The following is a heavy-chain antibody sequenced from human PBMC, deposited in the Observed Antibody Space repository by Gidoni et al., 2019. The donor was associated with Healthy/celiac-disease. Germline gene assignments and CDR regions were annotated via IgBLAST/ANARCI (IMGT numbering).Heavy chain of an antibody. D-gene: IGHD6-13*01. V-gene: IGHV4-59*01. CDR3: AREVTSSSWYRGWFDP. J-gene: IGHJ5*02. CDR2: IYYRGTT. Sequence: QVQLPESAAGLGKPPGTLSLNCTGSGHSISSYYGSCIRQPPGKGLKWIGYIYYRGTTYYNPSLKSRVTISVDTSKHQFSLKLSSVTAADTAVYYCAREVTSSSWYRGWFDPWGQGTLVTVSS. CDR1: GHSISSYY.